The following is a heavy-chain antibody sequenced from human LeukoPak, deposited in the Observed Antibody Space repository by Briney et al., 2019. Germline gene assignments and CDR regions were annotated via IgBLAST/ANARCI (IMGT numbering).Heavy chain of an antibody. V-gene: IGHV3-30*18. D-gene: IGHD3-9*01. CDR1: GFTFSSYG. CDR3: AKDHRITIFYDAFDI. CDR2: ISYDGSNK. Sequence: PGGSLRLSCAASGFTFSSYGMHWVRQAPGKGLEWVAVISYDGSNKYYADSVKGRFTISRDNSKNTLYLQMNNLRAEDTAVYYCAKDHRITIFYDAFDIWGQGTMVTVSS. J-gene: IGHJ3*02.